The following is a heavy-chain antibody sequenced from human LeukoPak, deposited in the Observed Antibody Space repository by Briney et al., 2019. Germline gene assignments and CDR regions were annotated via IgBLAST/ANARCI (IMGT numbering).Heavy chain of an antibody. CDR1: GYTFTNYG. CDR3: ARVGIQLWLLDY. V-gene: IGHV1-18*01. D-gene: IGHD5-18*01. CDR2: ISGYSGNT. J-gene: IGHJ4*02. Sequence: ASVKVSCKASGYTFTNYGISWVRKAPGQGPEWMGWISGYSGNTDYAQKLQGRVTVTTDTSTSTAYMELRSLRSDDTAVYYCARVGIQLWLLDYWGQGTLVTVSS.